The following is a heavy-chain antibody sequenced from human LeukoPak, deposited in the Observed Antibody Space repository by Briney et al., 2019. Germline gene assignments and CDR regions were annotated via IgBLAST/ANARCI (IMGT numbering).Heavy chain of an antibody. D-gene: IGHD3-9*01. CDR1: GFTFSSYG. CDR2: ISYDGSNK. J-gene: IGHJ4*02. V-gene: IGHV3-30*18. CDR3: AKVLRYFDWLPPFDY. Sequence: PGRSLRLSCAASGFTFSSYGMHWVRQAPGKGLEWVAVISYDGSNKYYADSVKGRFTISRDNSKNTLYLQMNSLRAEDTAVYYCAKVLRYFDWLPPFDYWAREPWSPSPQ.